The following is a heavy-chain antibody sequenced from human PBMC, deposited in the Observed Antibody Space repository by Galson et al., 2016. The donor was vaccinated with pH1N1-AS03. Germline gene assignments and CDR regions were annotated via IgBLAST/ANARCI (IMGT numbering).Heavy chain of an antibody. Sequence: SLRLSCAASGFSFSSYGMHWARQAPGKGLEWVAFIPYDGNNKYYSDSVKGRFTISRDNSKNTVYLQMNSLRAEDTAVYYCAKDHSNFYGMDVLGQGTTVTVSS. CDR2: IPYDGNNK. V-gene: IGHV3-30*02. D-gene: IGHD4-11*01. J-gene: IGHJ6*02. CDR1: GFSFSSYG. CDR3: AKDHSNFYGMDV.